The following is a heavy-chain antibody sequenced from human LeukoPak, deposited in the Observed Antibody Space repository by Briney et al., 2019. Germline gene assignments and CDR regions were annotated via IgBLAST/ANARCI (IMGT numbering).Heavy chain of an antibody. CDR1: GFTFGDYG. CDR2: IRSKPYGGTT. V-gene: IGHV3-49*04. J-gene: IGHJ4*02. CDR3: TRGDYHDSGGYYFLFDY. D-gene: IGHD3-22*01. Sequence: GSLRLSCTGSGFTFGDYGMSWVRQAPGKGLEWVGFIRSKPYGGTTEYAASVKGRLTISRDDSESIAYLQMNSLKAEDTAVYYCTRGDYHDSGGYYFLFDYWGQGTLVAVSS.